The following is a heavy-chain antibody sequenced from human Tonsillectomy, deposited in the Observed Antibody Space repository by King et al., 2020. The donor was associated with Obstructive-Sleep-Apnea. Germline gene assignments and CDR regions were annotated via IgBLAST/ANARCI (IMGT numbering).Heavy chain of an antibody. CDR2: LNHEGFET. Sequence: QLVQSGGGLVQPGGSLRLSCAASGFTFTTYWMTWFRQAPGKGLEWVANLNHEGFETYYVDSVKGRFTISSDNAKNSVYLQMNILEADDTAVYYCARDTGLGFDYWGQGTLVTVSS. J-gene: IGHJ4*02. D-gene: IGHD6-19*01. CDR1: GFTFTTYW. V-gene: IGHV3-7*03. CDR3: ARDTGLGFDY.